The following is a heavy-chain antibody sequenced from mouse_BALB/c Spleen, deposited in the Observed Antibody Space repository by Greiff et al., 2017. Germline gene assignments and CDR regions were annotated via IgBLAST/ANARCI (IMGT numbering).Heavy chain of an antibody. D-gene: IGHD2-4*01. Sequence: QVQLQQSGAELVKPGASVKLSCKASGYTFTSYYMYWVKQRPGQGLEWIGEINPSNGGTNFNEKFKSKATLTVDKSSSTAYMQLSSLTSEDSAVYYCTRGSYDYPFAYWGQGTLVTVSA. V-gene: IGHV1S81*02. CDR2: INPSNGGT. CDR3: TRGSYDYPFAY. J-gene: IGHJ3*01. CDR1: GYTFTSYY.